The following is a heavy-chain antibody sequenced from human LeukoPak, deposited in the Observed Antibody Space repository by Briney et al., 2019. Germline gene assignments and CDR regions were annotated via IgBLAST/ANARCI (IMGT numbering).Heavy chain of an antibody. Sequence: ASEKVSCKASGYTFTGYYMHWVRQAPGQGLEWMGWINPNSGGTNYAQKIQGRVTTTRDTSISTAYMELSRLRSDDTAVYYCARSQLLDAFDIWGQGTMVTVSS. CDR3: ARSQLLDAFDI. D-gene: IGHD2-2*01. CDR1: GYTFTGYY. J-gene: IGHJ3*02. V-gene: IGHV1-2*02. CDR2: INPNSGGT.